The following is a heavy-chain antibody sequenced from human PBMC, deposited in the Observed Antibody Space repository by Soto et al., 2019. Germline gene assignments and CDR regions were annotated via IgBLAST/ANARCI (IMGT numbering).Heavy chain of an antibody. V-gene: IGHV1-46*01. J-gene: IGHJ4*02. CDR1: GYTFTSYY. D-gene: IGHD5-12*01. CDR2: INPNSGNT. CDR3: ARDLYSGYVIFDAFDY. Sequence: ASVKVSCKASGYTFTSYYMHWVRQAPGQGLEWMGIINPNSGNTGYAQKFQGRVTMTTDTSTSTAYMELRSLRSDDTAVYYCARDLYSGYVIFDAFDYWGQGTLVTVSS.